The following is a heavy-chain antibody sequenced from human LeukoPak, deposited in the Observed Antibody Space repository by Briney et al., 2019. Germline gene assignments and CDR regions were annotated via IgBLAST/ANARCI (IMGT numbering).Heavy chain of an antibody. CDR2: IFYSGST. J-gene: IGHJ6*03. Sequence: SETLSLTCTVSGGSISTSNYYWGWIRQPSGKGLEWIGNIFYSGSTYYSPSLKSRVTISVDTSKNQFSLKLSSVTAADTAVYYCARALFRYDSSGYSYYYYYYMDVWGKGTTVTVSS. CDR3: ARALFRYDSSGYSYYYYYYMDV. D-gene: IGHD3-22*01. CDR1: GGSISTSNYY. V-gene: IGHV4-39*07.